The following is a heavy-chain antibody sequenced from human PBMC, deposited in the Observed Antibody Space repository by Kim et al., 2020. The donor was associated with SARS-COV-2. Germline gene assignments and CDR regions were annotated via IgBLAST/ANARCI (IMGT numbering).Heavy chain of an antibody. CDR2: IYYSGST. D-gene: IGHD3-22*01. J-gene: IGHJ4*02. CDR3: ARVGTMIVEFDY. CDR1: GGSISSGDYY. V-gene: IGHV4-30-4*01. Sequence: SETLSLTCTVSGGSISSGDYYWSWIRQPPGKGLEWIGYIYYSGSTYYNPSLKSRVTISVDTSKNQFSLKLSSVTAADTAVYYCARVGTMIVEFDYWGQGTLVTVSS.